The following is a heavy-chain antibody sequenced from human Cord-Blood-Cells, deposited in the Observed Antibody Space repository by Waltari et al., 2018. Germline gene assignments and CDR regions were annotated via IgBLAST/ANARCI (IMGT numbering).Heavy chain of an antibody. V-gene: IGHV4-39*01. Sequence: QLQLQESGPGLVQPSETLSLTCTVSGGSISSSSYYWGWIRQPPGKGLEWIGSIYYSGSTYYNPSLKSRVTISVDTSKNQFSLKLSSVTAADTAVYYCARQVWESIDYWGQGTLVTVSS. J-gene: IGHJ4*02. CDR1: GGSISSSSYY. CDR3: ARQVWESIDY. D-gene: IGHD1-26*01. CDR2: IYYSGST.